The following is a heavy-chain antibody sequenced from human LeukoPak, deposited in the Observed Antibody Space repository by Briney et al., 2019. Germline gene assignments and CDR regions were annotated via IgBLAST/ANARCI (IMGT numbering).Heavy chain of an antibody. CDR2: IYPGDSDT. V-gene: IGHV5-51*01. J-gene: IGHJ3*01. D-gene: IGHD3-3*01. CDR1: GYSFVSHW. CDR3: ARRPSYDFWSGYYGVDGLDV. Sequence: GESLKISCKTSGYSFVSHWIVWVRQMPGKGLEWLGIIYPGDSDTRYSPSFQGQVTISADKSISTAYLHWSSLRASDTAMYYCARRPSYDFWSGYYGVDGLDVWGQGTMVTVSS.